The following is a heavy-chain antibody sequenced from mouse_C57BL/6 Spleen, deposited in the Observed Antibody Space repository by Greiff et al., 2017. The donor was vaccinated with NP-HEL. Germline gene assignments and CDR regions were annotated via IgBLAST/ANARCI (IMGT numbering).Heavy chain of an antibody. D-gene: IGHD2-4*01. CDR1: GFTFSDYG. Sequence: EVKLMESGGGLVKPGGSLKLSCAASGFTFSDYGMHWVRQAPEKGLEWVAYISSGSSTIYYADTVKGRFTISRDNAKNTLFLQMTSMRSEDTAMFYCARTRIYYDYCGGFAYWGQGTLVTVSA. V-gene: IGHV5-17*01. J-gene: IGHJ3*01. CDR3: ARTRIYYDYCGGFAY. CDR2: ISSGSSTI.